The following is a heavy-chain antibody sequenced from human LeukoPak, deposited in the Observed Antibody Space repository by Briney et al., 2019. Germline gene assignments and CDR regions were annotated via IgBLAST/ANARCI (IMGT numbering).Heavy chain of an antibody. CDR3: ARSRSGYQFDY. CDR1: GFTFSGFS. Sequence: PGGSLRLSCAASGFTFSGFSMDSVRQAPGRGLEWLSYISSTSSTMLYADSVMGRFTISRDNAKNSLYLQMHSVRAEDTSVYYCARSRSGYQFDYWGQGTLVTVSS. CDR2: ISSTSSTM. V-gene: IGHV3-48*01. J-gene: IGHJ4*02. D-gene: IGHD2-2*01.